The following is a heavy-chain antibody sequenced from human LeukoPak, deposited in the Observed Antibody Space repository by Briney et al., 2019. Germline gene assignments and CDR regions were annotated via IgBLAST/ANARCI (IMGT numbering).Heavy chain of an antibody. D-gene: IGHD1-1*01. V-gene: IGHV1-69*13. CDR2: IIPILGTA. J-gene: IGHJ4*02. Sequence: SVKVSCKASGGTFSIYAISWVRQAPGQGLECMGGIIPILGTANYTQKFQGGVTITADESTSTAYMELSSLRSEDTAVYYCARHVSTTGTTGYYYFDYWGQGTLVAVSS. CDR3: ARHVSTTGTTGYYYFDY. CDR1: GGTFSIYA.